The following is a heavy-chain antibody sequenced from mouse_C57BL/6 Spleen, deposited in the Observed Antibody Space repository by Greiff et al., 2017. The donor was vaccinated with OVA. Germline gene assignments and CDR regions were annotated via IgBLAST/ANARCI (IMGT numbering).Heavy chain of an antibody. V-gene: IGHV5-17*01. D-gene: IGHD1-1*01. CDR3: ARRYYGSSYWYFDV. CDR2: ISSGSSTI. Sequence: EVQLQQSGGGLVKPGGSLKLSCAASGFTFSDYGMHWVRQAPEKGLEWVAYISSGSSTIYYADTVKCRFTLSIDNAKTSRGLQMTSLRSEDTAMYDCARRYYGSSYWYFDVWGTGTTVTVAS. J-gene: IGHJ1*03. CDR1: GFTFSDYG.